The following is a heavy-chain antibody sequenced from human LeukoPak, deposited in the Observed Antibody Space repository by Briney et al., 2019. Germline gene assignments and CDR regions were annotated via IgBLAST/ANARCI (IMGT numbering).Heavy chain of an antibody. CDR2: ISSSSSTI. Sequence: GGSLRLSCAASGFTFSSYSMNWVRQAPGKGLEWVSYISSSSSTIYYADSVKGRFTISRDNAKNSLYLQMNSLRAEDTAVYYCARVPRFLEWLSYFDYWGQGTLVTVSS. D-gene: IGHD3-3*01. J-gene: IGHJ4*02. V-gene: IGHV3-48*01. CDR1: GFTFSSYS. CDR3: ARVPRFLEWLSYFDY.